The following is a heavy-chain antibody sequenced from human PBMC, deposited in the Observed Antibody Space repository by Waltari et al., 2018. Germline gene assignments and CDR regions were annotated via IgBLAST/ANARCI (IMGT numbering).Heavy chain of an antibody. V-gene: IGHV4-59*01. CDR3: ARGSAAGTNDY. J-gene: IGHJ4*02. CDR2: IYYSGST. D-gene: IGHD6-13*01. Sequence: QVQLQESGPGLVKPSETLSLTCTVSGGSISSYYWSWIRQPPGKGLEWIGYIYYSGSTNYNPSLKSRVTISVDTSKNQFSLKLSSVTAADTAVYYCARGSAAGTNDYWGQGTLVTVSS. CDR1: GGSISSYY.